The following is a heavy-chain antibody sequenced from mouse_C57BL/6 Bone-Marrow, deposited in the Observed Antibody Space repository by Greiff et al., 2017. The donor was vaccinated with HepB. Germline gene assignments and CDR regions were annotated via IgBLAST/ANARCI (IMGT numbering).Heavy chain of an antibody. Sequence: QVHVKQSGAELVRPGASVKLSCKASGYTFTDYYINWVKQRPGQGLEWIARIYPGSGNTYYNEKFKGKATLTAEKSSSTAYMQLSSLTSEDSAVYFCARGDYGSSYWFAYWGQGTLVTVSA. D-gene: IGHD1-1*01. J-gene: IGHJ3*01. CDR3: ARGDYGSSYWFAY. CDR2: IYPGSGNT. CDR1: GYTFTDYY. V-gene: IGHV1-76*01.